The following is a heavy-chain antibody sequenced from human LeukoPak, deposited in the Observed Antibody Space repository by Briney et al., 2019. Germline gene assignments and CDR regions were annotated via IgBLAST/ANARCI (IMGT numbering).Heavy chain of an antibody. CDR1: GGTFSSYA. V-gene: IGHV1-69*13. CDR2: IIPIFGTA. J-gene: IGHJ6*04. CDR3: ARAPLRRQWLGEGPLDYYYGMDV. Sequence: SVKVSCKASGGTFSSYAISWVRQAPGQGLEWMGGIIPIFGTANYAQKFQGRVTITADESTSTAYMELSSLRSEDTAVYYCARAPLRRQWLGEGPLDYYYGMDVWGKGTTDTVSS. D-gene: IGHD6-19*01.